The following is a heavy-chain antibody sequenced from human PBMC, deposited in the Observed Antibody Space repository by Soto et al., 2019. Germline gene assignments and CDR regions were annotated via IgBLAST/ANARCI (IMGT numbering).Heavy chain of an antibody. CDR3: ASGLRELDS. CDR2: IISSSTYT. D-gene: IGHD1-1*01. J-gene: IGHJ4*02. Sequence: GGSLRLSCAASGFTFSDYYMSWIRQAPGKGLEWVSYIISSSTYTNYADSVKGRFTISRDNAKNSLYLQMNSLRAEDTALYYCASGLRELDSWPPGPLATLSS. CDR1: GFTFSDYY. V-gene: IGHV3-11*06.